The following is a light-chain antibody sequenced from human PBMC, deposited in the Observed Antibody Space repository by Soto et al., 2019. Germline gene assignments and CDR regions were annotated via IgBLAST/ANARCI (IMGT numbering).Light chain of an antibody. J-gene: IGKJ5*01. Sequence: EIVLTQSPGTLSLSPGERATLSCRASQSVSSSYLAWYQQKPGQAPRLLIDGASSRATVIPDRFSVSGSGTDFTLTISRLGPEDFAVYYCQQYGSSPPISLGQGTRLVI. CDR1: QSVSSSY. CDR2: GAS. V-gene: IGKV3-20*01. CDR3: QQYGSSPPIS.